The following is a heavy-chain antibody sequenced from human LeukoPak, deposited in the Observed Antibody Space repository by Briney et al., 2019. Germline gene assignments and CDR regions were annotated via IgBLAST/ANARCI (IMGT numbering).Heavy chain of an antibody. Sequence: QPGGSLRLSCAGSGFTFSRYAMSWIRQAPGKGLEWVSAISGSGGDIFYTDPVKGRFTISRDNSKNTLYLQMNSLRAGDTAVYYCAKDRFGSASPNWFGPWGRGTLVTVSS. J-gene: IGHJ5*02. V-gene: IGHV3-23*01. CDR1: GFTFSRYA. CDR2: ISGSGGDI. D-gene: IGHD3-10*01. CDR3: AKDRFGSASPNWFGP.